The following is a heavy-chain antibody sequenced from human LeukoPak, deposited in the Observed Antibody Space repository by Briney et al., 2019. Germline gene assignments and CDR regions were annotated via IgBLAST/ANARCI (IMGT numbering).Heavy chain of an antibody. D-gene: IGHD5-24*01. Sequence: SETLSLTYTVSGGSISSGDYYWSWIRQPPGKGLEWIGYIYYSGSTYYNPSLKSRVTISVDTSKNQFSLKLSSVTAADTAVYYCARAPGDGYNWGDFDYWGQGTLVTVSS. CDR1: GGSISSGDYY. CDR2: IYYSGST. V-gene: IGHV4-30-4*01. CDR3: ARAPGDGYNWGDFDY. J-gene: IGHJ4*02.